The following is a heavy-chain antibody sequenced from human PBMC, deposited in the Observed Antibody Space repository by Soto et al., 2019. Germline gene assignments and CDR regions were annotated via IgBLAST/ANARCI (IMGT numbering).Heavy chain of an antibody. CDR2: ISYDGSNK. J-gene: IGHJ5*02. Sequence: GGSLRLSCVAFGFNFISYGMHWVRQAPGKGLEWVAVISYDGSNKKYADSVRGRFTISRDNAKSSAYLQMNSLRAEDTAVYYCARKNDFWSGRRNYWFDPWGQGTLVTVSS. CDR3: ARKNDFWSGRRNYWFDP. V-gene: IGHV3-30*03. D-gene: IGHD3-3*01. CDR1: GFNFISYG.